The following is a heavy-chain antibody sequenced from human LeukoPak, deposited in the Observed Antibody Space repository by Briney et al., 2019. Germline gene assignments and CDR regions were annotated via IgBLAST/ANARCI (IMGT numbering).Heavy chain of an antibody. J-gene: IGHJ4*02. CDR1: GSSISSYY. Sequence: SETLSLTCTVSGSSISSYYWSWIRQPPGKGLEWIGYIYTSGSTNYNPSLKSRVTISVDTSKNQFSLKLSSVTAADTAVYYCARGRSSSWFDYWGQGTLVTVSS. V-gene: IGHV4-59*01. CDR2: IYTSGST. CDR3: ARGRSSSWFDY. D-gene: IGHD6-13*01.